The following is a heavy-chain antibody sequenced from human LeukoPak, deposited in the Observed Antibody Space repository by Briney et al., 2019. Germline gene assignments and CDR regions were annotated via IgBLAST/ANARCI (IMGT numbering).Heavy chain of an antibody. Sequence: GASVKVSCKASGYTFTSYDINWVRQATGQGLEWMGWMNPNTGNTGSTQKFQGRVTLTRNTSISTAYMQLSSLTSEDTAVYYCAREENSSGWYGPTDYWGQGTLVTVSS. CDR2: MNPNTGNT. D-gene: IGHD6-19*01. CDR1: GYTFTSYD. V-gene: IGHV1-8*01. J-gene: IGHJ4*02. CDR3: AREENSSGWYGPTDY.